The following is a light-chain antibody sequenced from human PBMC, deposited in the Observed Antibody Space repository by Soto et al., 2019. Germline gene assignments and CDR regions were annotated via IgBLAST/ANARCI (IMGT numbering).Light chain of an antibody. V-gene: IGKV3-20*01. CDR1: QSVNSNY. CDR3: QQYGTSPHT. CDR2: GAS. J-gene: IGKJ2*01. Sequence: EIVLTQSPGTLSLSPGERATLSCRASQSVNSNYLAWYQQQPGQVPRPLIYGASIRAAGVPDRLSGSGSGTDFTLTISRLEPEDYAVYYCQQYGTSPHTFGQGNKLEIK.